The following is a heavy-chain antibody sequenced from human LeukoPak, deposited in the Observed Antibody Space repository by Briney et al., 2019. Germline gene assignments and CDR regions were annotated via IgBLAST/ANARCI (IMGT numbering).Heavy chain of an antibody. V-gene: IGHV3-64D*09. CDR2: ISDSGGST. Sequence: PGGSLRLSCSASGFPFSSYAMHWVRQAPGKGLEYVSAISDSGGSTYYADSVKGRFTISRDNSKNTLYLQMSSLRAEDTAVYYCVKDFGLEQWLVHYYWGQGTLVTVSS. D-gene: IGHD6-19*01. CDR1: GFPFSSYA. J-gene: IGHJ4*02. CDR3: VKDFGLEQWLVHYY.